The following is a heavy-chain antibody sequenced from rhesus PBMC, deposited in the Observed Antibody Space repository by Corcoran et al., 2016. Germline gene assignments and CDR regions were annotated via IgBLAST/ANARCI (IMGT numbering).Heavy chain of an antibody. J-gene: IGHJ6*01. CDR3: SKKSPCAGFGLDS. V-gene: IGHV3-116*02. Sequence: EVRLVESGGGLVQPGGSLRLSCAASGFTFSDYYISWVNQAAGKGTEWVGYIIKKVNGRTPEVASSVKGRLTILRDDSKSCASLEMNSLKTEDTAVYYCSKKSPCAGFGLDSWGQGVVVTVSS. CDR1: GFTFSDYY. CDR2: IIKKVNGRTP.